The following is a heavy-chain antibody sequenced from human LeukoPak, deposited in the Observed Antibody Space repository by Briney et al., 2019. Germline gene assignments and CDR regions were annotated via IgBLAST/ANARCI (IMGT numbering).Heavy chain of an antibody. CDR2: INHSGST. Sequence: SETLSLTSAVYGGSFSGYYWSWIRQPPGKGLEWIGEINHSGSTNYNPSLKSRVTISVDTSKNQFSLKLSSVTAADTAVYYCQYSSGWYHYYYMDVWGKGTTVTVSS. CDR1: GGSFSGYY. V-gene: IGHV4-34*01. J-gene: IGHJ6*03. D-gene: IGHD6-19*01. CDR3: QYSSGWYHYYYMDV.